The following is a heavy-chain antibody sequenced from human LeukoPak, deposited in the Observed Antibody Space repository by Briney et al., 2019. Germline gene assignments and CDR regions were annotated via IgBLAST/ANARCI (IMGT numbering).Heavy chain of an antibody. CDR3: ASDPFDSSGYYPLDY. V-gene: IGHV3-30-3*01. CDR1: GFTFSRYA. Sequence: PGKSLRLSCAASGFTFSRYAMHWVRQAPGKGLEWVVVISYHGSNQYYADSMKGRFTISRDNSKSTLYLQMNSLRPEDTAVYYCASDPFDSSGYYPLDYWGQGTLVTVSS. CDR2: ISYHGSNQ. J-gene: IGHJ4*02. D-gene: IGHD3-22*01.